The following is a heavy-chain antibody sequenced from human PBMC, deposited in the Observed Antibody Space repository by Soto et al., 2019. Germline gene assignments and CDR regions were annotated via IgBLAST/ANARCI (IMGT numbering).Heavy chain of an antibody. Sequence: KESGPTLVKPTQTLTLTCTFSGFSLSTSGVGVGWIRQPPGKALEWLALIYWNDDKRYSPSLKSRLTITKDTSKNQVVLTMTNMDPVDTATYYCAHRERYYYDSSGYSLYYYYYGMDVWGQGTTVTVSS. V-gene: IGHV2-5*01. D-gene: IGHD3-22*01. CDR2: IYWNDDK. CDR1: GFSLSTSGVG. J-gene: IGHJ6*02. CDR3: AHRERYYYDSSGYSLYYYYYGMDV.